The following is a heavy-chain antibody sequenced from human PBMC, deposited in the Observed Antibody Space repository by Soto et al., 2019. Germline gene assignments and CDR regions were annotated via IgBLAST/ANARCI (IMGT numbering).Heavy chain of an antibody. D-gene: IGHD1-26*01. CDR3: ARRWGAAFDY. CDR1: GGSISSYY. Sequence: QVQLQESGPGLVKPSETLSLTCTVSGGSISSYYWSWIRQPPGKGLEWIGYISYSGSTNYNPSLRSRVTISVDPSNNQFSLKLSSVTAADTAVYYCARRWGAAFDYWGQGTLVTVSS. V-gene: IGHV4-59*08. CDR2: ISYSGST. J-gene: IGHJ4*02.